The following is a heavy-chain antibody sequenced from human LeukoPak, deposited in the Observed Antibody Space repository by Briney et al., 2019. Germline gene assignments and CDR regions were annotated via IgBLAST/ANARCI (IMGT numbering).Heavy chain of an antibody. J-gene: IGHJ4*02. D-gene: IGHD2-2*01. CDR2: INPNSGGT. Sequence: GASVKVSCKASGYTFTGYYMHWVRQAPGQGLEWMGWINPNSGGTNYAQKFQGRVTMTRDTSISTAYTELSRLRSDDTGVYYCARGLIVVVPAAIGYWGQGTLVTVSS. CDR3: ARGLIVVVPAAIGY. CDR1: GYTFTGYY. V-gene: IGHV1-2*02.